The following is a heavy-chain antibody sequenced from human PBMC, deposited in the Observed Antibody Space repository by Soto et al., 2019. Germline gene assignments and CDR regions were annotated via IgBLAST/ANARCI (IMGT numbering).Heavy chain of an antibody. CDR1: GFTFSLYG. Sequence: QVQLLESGGGVIQPGTSLKLSCTTSGFTFSLYGMHWVRQAPGKGLEWLAVISFDGKNRYYADSVKGRFTISRDNSKTTLFLQMSNLRADDTAVYFCVKGAQAAAVLDHWGQGALVTVAS. CDR3: VKGAQAAAVLDH. CDR2: ISFDGKNR. V-gene: IGHV3-30*18. J-gene: IGHJ4*02. D-gene: IGHD6-25*01.